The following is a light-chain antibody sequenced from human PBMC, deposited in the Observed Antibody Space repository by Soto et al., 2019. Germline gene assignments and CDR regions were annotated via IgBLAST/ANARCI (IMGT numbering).Light chain of an antibody. CDR3: QQYSVWPPLT. V-gene: IGKV3-15*01. CDR2: GAS. CDR1: QSVSSN. Sequence: EVVMTQSPATLSVSTGERATLSCRASQSVSSNLAWYQQKPGQAPRLLIYGASSRATGVPARFSGSGSGTEFTLTISSLQSEDFAVYYCQQYSVWPPLTFDGGTKVDIK. J-gene: IGKJ4*01.